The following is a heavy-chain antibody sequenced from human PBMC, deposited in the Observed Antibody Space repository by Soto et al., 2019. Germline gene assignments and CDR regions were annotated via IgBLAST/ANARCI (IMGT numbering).Heavy chain of an antibody. CDR3: ARVTYSYGWIFDY. D-gene: IGHD3-16*01. J-gene: IGHJ4*01. V-gene: IGHV3-7*01. Sequence: EVQLVESGGGLVQPGGSLRLSCAASGFTFSSHWMSWVRQAPGKGLEWVANIKQDGSEKYYMDSVKGRFTISRDNAKNTLYLQMNSLRAEDTAVYLCARVTYSYGWIFDYWGQGALVTVSS. CDR1: GFTFSSHW. CDR2: IKQDGSEK.